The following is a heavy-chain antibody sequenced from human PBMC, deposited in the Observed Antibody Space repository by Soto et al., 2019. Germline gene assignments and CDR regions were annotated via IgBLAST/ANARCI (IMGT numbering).Heavy chain of an antibody. D-gene: IGHD2-2*01. V-gene: IGHV4-31*03. CDR2: IYYSGST. CDR1: GGSISSGGYY. J-gene: IGHJ5*02. CDR3: ARDNRGERVPAAGRFDP. Sequence: SETLSLTCTVSGGSISSGGYYWSWIRQHPGKGLEWIGYIYYSGSTYYNPSLKSRVTISVDTSKNQFSLKLSSVTAADTAVYYCARDNRGERVPAAGRFDPWGQGTLVTVSS.